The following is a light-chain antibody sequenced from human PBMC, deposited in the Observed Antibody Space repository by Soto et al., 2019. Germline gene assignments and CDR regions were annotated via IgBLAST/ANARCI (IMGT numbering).Light chain of an antibody. Sequence: QSALTQPASVSGSPGQSITISCAGTSSDFGGYKYVSWYQQNPGKAPKLIIYEVSSRPSGVSNRFSGSKSGNTASLTISGLQAEDEADYYCSSYTSASTLYVFGSGTKVTVL. CDR1: SSDFGGYKY. J-gene: IGLJ1*01. CDR2: EVS. CDR3: SSYTSASTLYV. V-gene: IGLV2-14*01.